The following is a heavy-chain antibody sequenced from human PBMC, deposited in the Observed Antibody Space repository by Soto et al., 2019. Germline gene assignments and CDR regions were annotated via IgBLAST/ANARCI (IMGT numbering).Heavy chain of an antibody. J-gene: IGHJ4*02. D-gene: IGHD5-12*01. CDR3: ARALSGYSGYDYVDY. Sequence: QVQLLESGPGLVKPSQTLSLTCTVSGGSISSGEYYWSWIRPPPGKGLEWIGYIYHSGTTHSNPSLKSRVTISVDTSKNQFSLKLSSVTAADTAVYYCARALSGYSGYDYVDYWGQGTVVTVSS. CDR2: IYHSGTT. CDR1: GGSISSGEYY. V-gene: IGHV4-30-4*01.